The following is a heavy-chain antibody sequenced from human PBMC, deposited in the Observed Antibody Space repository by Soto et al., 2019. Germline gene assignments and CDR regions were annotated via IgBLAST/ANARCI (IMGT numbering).Heavy chain of an antibody. CDR3: ARHLHSDSVQIHPASPDY. Sequence: DALKSSDKSSGYSERRYWSGWFHQIPKKVLEWMGIIYPDDSNTRYSPSFQGQVTISADKSISTDFLQWSSVKAADSAMYYCARHLHSDSVQIHPASPDYWGQGTPVPVSS. CDR1: GYSERRYW. D-gene: IGHD4-4*01. J-gene: IGHJ4*02. V-gene: IGHV5-51*07. CDR2: IYPDDSNT.